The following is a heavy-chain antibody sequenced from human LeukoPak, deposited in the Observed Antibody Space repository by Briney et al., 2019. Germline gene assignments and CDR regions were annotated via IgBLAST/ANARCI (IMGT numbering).Heavy chain of an antibody. J-gene: IGHJ3*02. CDR3: ARDRGGIQLWFWVGAFDI. D-gene: IGHD5-18*01. CDR2: ISSVGST. V-gene: IGHV3-53*01. CDR1: GFTVSGSY. Sequence: PGRSLRLSSAASGFTVSGSYMSCVRQAPGKGLEWVSVISSVGSTYYADSVKGRFTISRDNSKNSLYLQMNSLRAEDTAVYYCARDRGGIQLWFWVGAFDIWGQGTMVTVSS.